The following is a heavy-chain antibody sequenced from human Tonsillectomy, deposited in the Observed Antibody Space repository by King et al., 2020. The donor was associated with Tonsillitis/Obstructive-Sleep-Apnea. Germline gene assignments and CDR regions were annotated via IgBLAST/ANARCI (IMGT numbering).Heavy chain of an antibody. D-gene: IGHD2-8*01. CDR3: ARQDCTNGVCQPFDY. Sequence: QLVQSGAEVKKPGESLKISCKGSGYSFTSYWIGWVRQMPGKGVEGMGIIYPGDSGTRYSPSFQGHVTISADKYISTSYLQWSSLKASDTAMYYCARQDCTNGVCQPFDYWGQGTLVTVSS. J-gene: IGHJ4*02. CDR1: GYSFTSYW. V-gene: IGHV5-51*01. CDR2: IYPGDSGT.